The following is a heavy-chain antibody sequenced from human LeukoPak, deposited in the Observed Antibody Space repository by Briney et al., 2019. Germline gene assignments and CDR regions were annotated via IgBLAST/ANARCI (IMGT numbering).Heavy chain of an antibody. CDR1: GYTFSSYC. CDR2: INPSGGST. Sequence: GASVKVSCKAYGYTFSSYCMHWVRQAPGQGLEWMGIINPSGGSTNYAQKFQGRVTMTRDTSTSTVYMELSSLRSEDTAVYYCARFAVHRRLTVAGQFGLDYWGQGTLVTVSS. D-gene: IGHD6-19*01. J-gene: IGHJ4*02. V-gene: IGHV1-46*01. CDR3: ARFAVHRRLTVAGQFGLDY.